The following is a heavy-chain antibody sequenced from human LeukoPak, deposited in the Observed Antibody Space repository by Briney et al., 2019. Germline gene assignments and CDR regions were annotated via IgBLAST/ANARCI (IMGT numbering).Heavy chain of an antibody. CDR2: INPSGGST. V-gene: IGHV1-46*01. J-gene: IGHJ4*02. D-gene: IGHD3-3*01. CDR3: AREHSLDYDFWSGIPRYYFDY. CDR1: GYTFTSYY. Sequence: ASVKVSCKASGYTFTSYYMHWVRQAPGRGLEWMGIINPSGGSTSYAQKFQGRVTMTRDTSTSTVYMELSSLRSEDTAVYYCAREHSLDYDFWSGIPRYYFDYWGQGTLVTVSS.